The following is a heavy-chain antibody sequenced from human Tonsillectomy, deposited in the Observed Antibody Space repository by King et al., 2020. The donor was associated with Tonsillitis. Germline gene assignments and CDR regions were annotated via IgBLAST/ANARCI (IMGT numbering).Heavy chain of an antibody. CDR1: GGTFASNA. D-gene: IGHD1-26*01. Sequence: VQLVQSGAEVKGPGSSVKVSCKSSGGTFASNAINWVRQAPGQGLEWMGGIIPIFGTTEYAQRFQGRVTITADQSTKTAYMELSSLAFEDRAVYYCARGPHTATVGLGGKTHYFHYLSVWGKGTTVTVSS. CDR2: IIPIFGTT. V-gene: IGHV1-69*12. CDR3: ARGPHTATVGLGGKTHYFHYLSV. J-gene: IGHJ6*03.